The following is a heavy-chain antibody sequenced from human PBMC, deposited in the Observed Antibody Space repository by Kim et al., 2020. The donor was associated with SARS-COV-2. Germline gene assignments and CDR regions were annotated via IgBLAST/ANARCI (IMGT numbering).Heavy chain of an antibody. Sequence: SPKGRVTISVDTSKNQFSLKLSSVTAADTAVYYCARGRSIFGVVTAPFDPWGQGTLVTVSS. CDR3: ARGRSIFGVVTAPFDP. J-gene: IGHJ5*02. V-gene: IGHV4-59*09. D-gene: IGHD3-3*01.